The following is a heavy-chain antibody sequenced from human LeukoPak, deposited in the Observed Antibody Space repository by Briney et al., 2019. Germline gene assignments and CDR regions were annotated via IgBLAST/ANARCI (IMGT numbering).Heavy chain of an antibody. J-gene: IGHJ5*02. Sequence: SETLSLTCTVSGGSISSNSYFWGWIRQPPGKGLEWIGSIYYSGSTYYNPSLKSRVTISVDTSKNQFSLKLSSVTAADTAVYYCARHRDSSSWYPEGNWFDPWGQGTLVTVSS. CDR2: IYYSGST. CDR1: GGSISSNSYF. D-gene: IGHD6-13*01. V-gene: IGHV4-39*01. CDR3: ARHRDSSSWYPEGNWFDP.